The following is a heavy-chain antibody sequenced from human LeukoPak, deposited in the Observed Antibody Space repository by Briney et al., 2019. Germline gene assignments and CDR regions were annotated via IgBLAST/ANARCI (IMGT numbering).Heavy chain of an antibody. J-gene: IGHJ5*02. CDR1: GGTFSRHA. CDR2: IIPIFGTA. CDR3: ARNPSGYSSGWYWFDP. V-gene: IGHV1-69*05. D-gene: IGHD6-19*01. Sequence: SVKVSCKASGGTFSRHAINWVRQAPGQGLEWMGGIIPIFGTANHAQKFQGRVTITTDESTSTVYMELSSLRSEDTAVYYCARNPSGYSSGWYWFDPWGQGTLVTVSS.